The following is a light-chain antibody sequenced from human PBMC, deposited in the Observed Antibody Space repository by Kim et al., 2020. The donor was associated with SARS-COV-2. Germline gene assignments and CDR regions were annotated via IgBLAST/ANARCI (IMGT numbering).Light chain of an antibody. V-gene: IGKV3-11*01. CDR1: QSVVRY. CDR2: DAT. J-gene: IGKJ5*01. CDR3: QQRYKWPPIT. Sequence: SPGERATISCSASQSVVRYVAWYQQKPGQATRLLIYDATNRAIGMPGRFGGSGSGTDFTLTISNLEPEDFAVYYCQQRYKWPPITFGQGTRLEIK.